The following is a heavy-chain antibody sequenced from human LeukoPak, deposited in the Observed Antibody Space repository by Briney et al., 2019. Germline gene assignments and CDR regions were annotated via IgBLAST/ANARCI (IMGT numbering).Heavy chain of an antibody. Sequence: GGSLRLSCAASGFTFSSYSMNWVRQAPGKGLEWVSSISSSSSYIYYADSVKGRFTISRDNAKNTLYLQMNSLRAEDTAVYYCAKDPIAVAGPYYFDYWGQGTLVTVSS. J-gene: IGHJ4*02. D-gene: IGHD6-19*01. CDR3: AKDPIAVAGPYYFDY. CDR1: GFTFSSYS. V-gene: IGHV3-21*04. CDR2: ISSSSSYI.